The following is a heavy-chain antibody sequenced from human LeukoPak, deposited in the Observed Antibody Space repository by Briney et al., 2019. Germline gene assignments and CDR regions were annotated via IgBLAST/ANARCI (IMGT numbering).Heavy chain of an antibody. V-gene: IGHV3-30-3*01. CDR2: ISYDGSNK. Sequence: GRSLRLSCAASGFTFSSYAMHWVRQAPGKGLEWVAVISYDGSNKYYADSVKGRFTISRDNSKNTLYLQMNSLRAEDTAVYYCARTYSSGCQDYWGQGTLVTVSS. CDR3: ARTYSSGCQDY. CDR1: GFTFSSYA. J-gene: IGHJ4*02. D-gene: IGHD6-19*01.